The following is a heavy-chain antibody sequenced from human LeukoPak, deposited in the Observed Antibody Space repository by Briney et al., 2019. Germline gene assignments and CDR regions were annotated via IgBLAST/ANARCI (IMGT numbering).Heavy chain of an antibody. CDR2: INPNSGGT. CDR1: GYTFTGYY. V-gene: IGHV1-2*02. D-gene: IGHD2-8*01. J-gene: IGHJ6*03. CDR3: ARASCTNGVCYTSSYYYYMDV. Sequence: ASVKVSCKASGYTFTGYYMHWVRQAPGQGLEWMGWINPNSGGTNYAQKFQGRVTMTRDTSISTAYMELSRLRSDDTAVYYCARASCTNGVCYTSSYYYYMDVWGKGTTVTVSS.